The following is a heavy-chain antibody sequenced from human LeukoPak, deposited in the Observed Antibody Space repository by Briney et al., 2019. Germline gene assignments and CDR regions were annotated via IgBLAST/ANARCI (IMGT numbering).Heavy chain of an antibody. D-gene: IGHD6-19*01. CDR1: GFTLSNHW. CDR3: AKSVAGKIDY. CDR2: ISGDEIWT. J-gene: IGHJ4*02. V-gene: IGHV3-74*01. Sequence: GGSLRLSCAASGFTLSNHWMHWVRQAPGKGLVWVSRISGDEIWTSYADSVKGRFIISRDNAKDTLYLQMNSLRAEDTAVYYCAKSVAGKIDYWGQGTLVTVSS.